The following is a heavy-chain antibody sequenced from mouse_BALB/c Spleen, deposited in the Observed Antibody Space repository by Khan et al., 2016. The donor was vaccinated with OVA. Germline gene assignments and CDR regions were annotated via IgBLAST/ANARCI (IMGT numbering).Heavy chain of an antibody. CDR1: GFSLSDYG. Sequence: QVQLKESGPGLVAPSQNLSLTCTVSGFSLSDYGVSWIRQPPGKGLDWLGVIWGGGSTYYNSDLNSRLSISKDNSKSQVFLKMSSLQSDDTAMFYCAKGVWSYYYTLDYWGQGTSVTVSS. CDR3: AKGVWSYYYTLDY. CDR2: IWGGGST. J-gene: IGHJ4*01. V-gene: IGHV2-6-5*01.